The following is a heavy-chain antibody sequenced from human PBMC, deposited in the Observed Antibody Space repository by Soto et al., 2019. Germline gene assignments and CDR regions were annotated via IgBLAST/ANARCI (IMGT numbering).Heavy chain of an antibody. CDR1: GGTFSSYA. V-gene: IGHV1-69*12. CDR3: AIIPAAAANYYYSYGMDV. Sequence: QVQLVQSGAEVKKPGSSVKVSCKASGGTFSSYAISWVRQAPGQGLEWMGGIIPIFGTANYAQKFQGRVTITADEVTSTAYMELSSLRSEDTAVYYCAIIPAAAANYYYSYGMDVWGQGTTVTVSS. J-gene: IGHJ6*02. D-gene: IGHD6-13*01. CDR2: IIPIFGTA.